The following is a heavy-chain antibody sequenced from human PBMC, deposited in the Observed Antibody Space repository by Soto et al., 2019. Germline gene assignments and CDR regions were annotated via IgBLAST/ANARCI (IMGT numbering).Heavy chain of an antibody. Sequence: RESLKISCKGSGYSFTSYWIGWVRQMPGKGLEWMGTIYPGDSDTRYSPSFQGQVTISADKSISTAYLQWSSLKASDTAMYYCARHVNNPRERMDVWGQGTTVTVSS. CDR3: ARHVNNPRERMDV. D-gene: IGHD1-20*01. CDR1: GYSFTSYW. CDR2: IYPGDSDT. V-gene: IGHV5-51*01. J-gene: IGHJ6*02.